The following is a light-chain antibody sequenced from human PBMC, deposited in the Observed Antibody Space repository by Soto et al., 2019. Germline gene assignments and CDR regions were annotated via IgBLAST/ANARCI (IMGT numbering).Light chain of an antibody. Sequence: QSALTQPASVSGSPGQSITISCTGTSNDVGGYNYVSWHQQRPGKAPKLIIYGVTNRPSGVSNRFSGSKSGNTASLTISGLQAEYEADYYCSSYTNTGTLLFGGGTKLTVL. J-gene: IGLJ2*01. V-gene: IGLV2-14*01. CDR1: SNDVGGYNY. CDR2: GVT. CDR3: SSYTNTGTLL.